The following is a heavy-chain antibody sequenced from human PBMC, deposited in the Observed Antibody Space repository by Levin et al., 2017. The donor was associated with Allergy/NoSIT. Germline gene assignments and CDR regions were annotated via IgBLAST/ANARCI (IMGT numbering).Heavy chain of an antibody. D-gene: IGHD2-21*01. Sequence: GESLKISCATSGFTFKTYAMHWVRQAPGKGLKWVAAISYDGRNKNYADSVKGRLTISRDTSKNTLYLQMNTLRVEDTAVYYCVRGCGGECNWFASWGQGTLVTVSS. CDR2: ISYDGRNK. J-gene: IGHJ5*01. V-gene: IGHV3-30*04. CDR1: GFTFKTYA. CDR3: VRGCGGECNWFAS.